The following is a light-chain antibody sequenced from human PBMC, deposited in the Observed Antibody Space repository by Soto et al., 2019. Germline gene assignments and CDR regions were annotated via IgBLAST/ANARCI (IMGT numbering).Light chain of an antibody. Sequence: QSVLTQPASVSGSPGRSITISCTGTSSTVGGFNVVSWYQQHPGKAPKVIIYEGIKRPSGVSNRFSGSNSGSTASLTISGLQAEDEADYYCCSYVGATIYVFGTGTKVTVL. V-gene: IGLV2-23*01. CDR3: CSYVGATIYV. CDR2: EGI. J-gene: IGLJ1*01. CDR1: SSTVGGFNV.